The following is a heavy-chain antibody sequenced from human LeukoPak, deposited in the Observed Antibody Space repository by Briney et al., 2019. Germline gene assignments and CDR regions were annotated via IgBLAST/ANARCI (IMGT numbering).Heavy chain of an antibody. J-gene: IGHJ3*02. Sequence: SVKISCTASGVTFSSYAISCVRHTPGQGLEWMGSINPIFGTANYAQKFQGRVTMTRDESTNTAYMELSSLRSEDTAVYYRARGLWELHAFDIWGQGTMVTVSS. V-gene: IGHV1-69*05. D-gene: IGHD1-26*01. CDR3: ARGLWELHAFDI. CDR2: INPIFGTA. CDR1: GVTFSSYA.